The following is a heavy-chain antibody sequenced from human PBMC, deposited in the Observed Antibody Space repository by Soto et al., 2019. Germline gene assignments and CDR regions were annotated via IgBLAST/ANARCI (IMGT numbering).Heavy chain of an antibody. Sequence: EVQLVESGGGLVQAGGSLRLSCAASGFTFSSYEMNWVRQAPGKGLEWGSYISSSDSAIYYADSVKGRFTISRDNAKNALYLQMNSLRAEDTAVYDCASLEMATMQGWGQGTLVTVSS. CDR3: ASLEMATMQG. D-gene: IGHD3-3*01. CDR2: ISSSDSAI. CDR1: GFTFSSYE. J-gene: IGHJ4*02. V-gene: IGHV3-48*03.